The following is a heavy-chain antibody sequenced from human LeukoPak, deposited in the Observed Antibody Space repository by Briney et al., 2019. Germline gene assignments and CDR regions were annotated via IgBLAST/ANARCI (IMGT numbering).Heavy chain of an antibody. CDR2: ISSSGSTI. V-gene: IGHV3-11*01. J-gene: IGHJ6*02. D-gene: IGHD3-22*01. CDR1: GFTFSDYY. Sequence: PGGSLRLSCAASGFTFSDYYMSWIRQAPGKGLEWVSYISSSGSTIYYADSVKGRFTISRDNAKNSLYLQMSSLRAEDTAVYYCARVGITMIVVVDYGMDVWGQGTTVTVSS. CDR3: ARVGITMIVVVDYGMDV.